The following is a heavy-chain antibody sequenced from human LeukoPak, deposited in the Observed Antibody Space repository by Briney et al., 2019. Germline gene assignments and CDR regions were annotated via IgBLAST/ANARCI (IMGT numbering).Heavy chain of an antibody. CDR3: AGSDYYDSSGYSTWD. CDR2: IYYSGST. Sequence: KTSETLSLTCTVSGGSISSYYWSWIRQPPGKGLEWIGYIYYSGSTNYNPSLKSRVTISVDTSKNQFSLKLSSVTAADTAVYYCAGSDYYDSSGYSTWDWGQGTLVTVSS. J-gene: IGHJ4*02. CDR1: GGSISSYY. V-gene: IGHV4-59*12. D-gene: IGHD3-22*01.